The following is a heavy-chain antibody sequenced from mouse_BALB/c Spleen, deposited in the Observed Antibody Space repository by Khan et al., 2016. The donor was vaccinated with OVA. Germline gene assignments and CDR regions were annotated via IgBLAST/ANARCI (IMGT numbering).Heavy chain of an antibody. J-gene: IGHJ4*01. CDR1: GYTFTSYV. V-gene: IGHV1S136*01. Sequence: VRLQQSGPELVKPGASVKMSCKASGYTFTSYVMHWVKQKPGQGLEWIGYINPYNDGTKYNAKFKGKATLTSDKSSSTAYMELSSLTSVDSAVYYCEREGNYDAMDYWGQGTSVTVSS. CDR3: EREGNYDAMDY. CDR2: INPYNDGT. D-gene: IGHD2-1*01.